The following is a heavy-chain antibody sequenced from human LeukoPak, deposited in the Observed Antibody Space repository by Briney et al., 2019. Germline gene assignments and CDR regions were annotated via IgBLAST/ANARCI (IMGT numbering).Heavy chain of an antibody. Sequence: PGGSLRLSCAASGFAFDDYAMHWVRQAPGKGLEWVSNINWNSGSLGYADSVRGRFTISRDNAKNSLYLQMNSLRAEDTALYYCAKATGPLTVTTSFDYWGQGTLVTVSS. CDR2: INWNSGSL. CDR1: GFAFDDYA. V-gene: IGHV3-9*01. D-gene: IGHD4-17*01. J-gene: IGHJ4*02. CDR3: AKATGPLTVTTSFDY.